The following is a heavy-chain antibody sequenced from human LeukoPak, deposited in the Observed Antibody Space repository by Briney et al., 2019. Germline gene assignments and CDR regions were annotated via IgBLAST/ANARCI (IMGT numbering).Heavy chain of an antibody. CDR1: GFTFSSYS. V-gene: IGHV3-21*01. D-gene: IGHD5-24*01. CDR3: ARGDWGWATTLALFDY. CDR2: ISSSSSYI. J-gene: IGHJ4*02. Sequence: GGSLRLSCAASGFTFSSYSMSWVRQAPGKGLEWVSSISSSSSYIYYADSVKGRFTISRDNAKNSLYLQMNSLRAEDTAVYYCARGDWGWATTLALFDYWGQGTLVTVSS.